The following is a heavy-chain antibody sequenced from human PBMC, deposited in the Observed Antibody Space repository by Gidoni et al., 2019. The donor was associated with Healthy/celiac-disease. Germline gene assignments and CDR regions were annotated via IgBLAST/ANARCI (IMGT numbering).Heavy chain of an antibody. V-gene: IGHV2-70*15. CDR2: IDWDDDK. D-gene: IGHD5-18*01. Sequence: QVTLRESGPALVTPTQPLTLTCTFSGFPLSTSGMCVSWIRQPPGKALEWLARIDWDDDKYYSTSLKTRLTISKDTSKNQVVLTMTNMDPVDTATYYCARILAYSYVIDYWGQGTLVTVSS. CDR3: ARILAYSYVIDY. CDR1: GFPLSTSGMC. J-gene: IGHJ4*02.